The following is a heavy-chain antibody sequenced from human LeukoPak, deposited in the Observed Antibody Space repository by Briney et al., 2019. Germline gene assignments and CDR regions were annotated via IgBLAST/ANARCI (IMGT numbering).Heavy chain of an antibody. CDR1: GYSFTTYW. J-gene: IGHJ3*02. Sequence: GESLRISCKGSGYSFTTYWISWVRQMPGKGLEWMGRIDPSDSYTNYSPSFQGQVTISADKSISTAYLQWSSLRASDTAMYYCARQRSRDGYNYDGFDIWGQGTMVTVSS. CDR2: IDPSDSYT. V-gene: IGHV5-10-1*04. CDR3: ARQRSRDGYNYDGFDI. D-gene: IGHD5-24*01.